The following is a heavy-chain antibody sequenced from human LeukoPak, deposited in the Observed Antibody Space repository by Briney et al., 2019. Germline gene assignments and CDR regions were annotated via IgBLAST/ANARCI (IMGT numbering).Heavy chain of an antibody. J-gene: IGHJ4*02. D-gene: IGHD4-23*01. CDR1: GFPLSSYW. CDR2: IYSSGST. Sequence: GGSLRLSCVASGFPLSSYWMTWVRQAPGKGLEWVSLIYSSGSTYYADSVKGRFTISRDNSKNTLYLQVNSLRAEDTAVYYCARRGDGGRSFDYWGQGTLATVSS. CDR3: ARRGDGGRSFDY. V-gene: IGHV3-53*01.